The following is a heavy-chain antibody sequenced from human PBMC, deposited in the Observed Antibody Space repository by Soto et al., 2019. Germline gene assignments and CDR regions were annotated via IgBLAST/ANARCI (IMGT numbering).Heavy chain of an antibody. CDR1: GGSVSSGIYY. J-gene: IGHJ3*02. V-gene: IGHV4-61*01. CDR2: IYYSGST. Sequence: LSLTCTVSGGSVSSGIYYWSWIRQPPGKGLEWIGYIYYSGSTNYNPSLKSRVTISVDTSKNQFSLKLSSVTAADTAVYYCARVDIVATRPFDIWGQGTMVTVSS. CDR3: ARVDIVATRPFDI. D-gene: IGHD5-12*01.